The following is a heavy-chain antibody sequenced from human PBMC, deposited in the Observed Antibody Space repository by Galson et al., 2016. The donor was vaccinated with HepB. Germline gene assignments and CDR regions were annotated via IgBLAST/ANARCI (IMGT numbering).Heavy chain of an antibody. J-gene: IGHJ4*02. CDR3: ARGVSKYNCGWYFDY. D-gene: IGHD6-19*01. CDR1: GFTFSSYT. V-gene: IGHV3-30-3*01. Sequence: SLRLSCAASGFTFSSYTMHWARQAPGKGLEWVAVIWFDGTNDCYADSVKGRFTISRDNSKNTLYLQMSSLRAEDTAVYYCARGVSKYNCGWYFDYWGQGTLVTVSS. CDR2: IWFDGTND.